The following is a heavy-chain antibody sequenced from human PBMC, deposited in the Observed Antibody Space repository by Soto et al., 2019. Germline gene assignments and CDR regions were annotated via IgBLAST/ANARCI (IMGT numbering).Heavy chain of an antibody. J-gene: IGHJ5*02. D-gene: IGHD6-19*01. CDR1: GGTFSSYA. Sequence: QVQLVQSGAEVKKPGSSVKVSCKASGGTFSSYAISWVRQAPGQGLEWMGGIIPIFGTANYAQKFQGRVTITADESTSTADLELSSLRSEDTAVYYCARDGIAVAGTRNWFDPWGQGTLVTVSS. CDR2: IIPIFGTA. V-gene: IGHV1-69*12. CDR3: ARDGIAVAGTRNWFDP.